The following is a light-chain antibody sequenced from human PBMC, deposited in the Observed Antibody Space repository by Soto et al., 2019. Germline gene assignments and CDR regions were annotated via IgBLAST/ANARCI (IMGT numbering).Light chain of an antibody. CDR2: SAY. CDR1: RGISSY. V-gene: IGKV1-9*01. J-gene: IGKJ5*01. Sequence: IQLTQSPSSLSASVGDSVTITCQASRGISSYLSWYQQKPGKAAKLLVYSAYTLQSGVTSRFSGSGSGPDFTLTISSLQPEDSATYYCQQLNNFPLTFGQGTRLDIK. CDR3: QQLNNFPLT.